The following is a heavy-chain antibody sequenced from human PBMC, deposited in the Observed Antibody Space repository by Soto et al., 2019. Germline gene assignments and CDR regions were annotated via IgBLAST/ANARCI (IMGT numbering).Heavy chain of an antibody. D-gene: IGHD1-26*01. CDR3: ERVCELFD. V-gene: IGHV1-18*01. CDR2: ISTYNCDT. J-gene: IGHJ4*01. CDR1: GYTFTNYD. Sequence: QVQLVQSGAEVMKPGASVKVSCKASGYTFTNYDVIWVRQDPGQGLEWMGWISTYNCDTNCAQKFQGRVTMTNETAKTTSYMELTGLRSDDTAVDYCERVCELFDWGHGTLVTVSS.